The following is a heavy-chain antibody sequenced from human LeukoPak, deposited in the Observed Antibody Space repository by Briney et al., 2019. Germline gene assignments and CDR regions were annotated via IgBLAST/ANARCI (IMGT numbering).Heavy chain of an antibody. V-gene: IGHV4-61*02. J-gene: IGHJ4*02. D-gene: IGHD3-16*02. CDR3: AREAFGGVIAPCFDY. Sequence: SGTLSLTCTVSGGSISSGSYYWSWIRQPAGKGPEWIGRIYTSGSTNYNPSLKSRVTISVDTSKNQFSLKLSSVTAADTAVYYCAREAFGGVIAPCFDYWGQGTLVTVSP. CDR2: IYTSGST. CDR1: GGSISSGSYY.